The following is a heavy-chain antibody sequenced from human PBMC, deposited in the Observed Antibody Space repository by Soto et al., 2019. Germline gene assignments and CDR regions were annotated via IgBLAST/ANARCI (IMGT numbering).Heavy chain of an antibody. Sequence: PGGSLRLSCAASGFTFSSYSMNWVRQAPGKGLEWVSYISSSSSTIYYADSVKGRFTISRDNAKNSLYLQMNSLRDEDTAVYYCARDLQYYYDKGENWFDPWGQGTLVTVSS. CDR3: ARDLQYYYDKGENWFDP. V-gene: IGHV3-48*02. D-gene: IGHD3-22*01. CDR1: GFTFSSYS. J-gene: IGHJ5*02. CDR2: ISSSSSTI.